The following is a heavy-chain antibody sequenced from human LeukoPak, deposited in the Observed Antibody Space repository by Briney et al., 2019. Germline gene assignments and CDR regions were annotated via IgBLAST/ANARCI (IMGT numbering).Heavy chain of an antibody. CDR2: ISSSGSTI. J-gene: IGHJ4*02. V-gene: IGHV3-11*04. D-gene: IGHD6-13*01. Sequence: PGGSLRLSCAASGFTFSDYYMSWIRQAPGKGLEWVSYISSSGSTIYYADSVKGRFTISRDNAKNSLYLQMNSLRAEDTAVYYCAKVPSIAAANFDYWGQGTLVTVSS. CDR3: AKVPSIAAANFDY. CDR1: GFTFSDYY.